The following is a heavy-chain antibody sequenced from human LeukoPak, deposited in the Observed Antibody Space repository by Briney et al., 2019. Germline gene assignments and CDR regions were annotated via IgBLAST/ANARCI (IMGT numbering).Heavy chain of an antibody. CDR2: IYSDGTI. J-gene: IGHJ6*02. V-gene: IGHV3-66*01. D-gene: IGHD6-19*01. CDR1: GFTVSSNY. Sequence: GGSLRLSCAASGFTVSSNYMSWVRQVPGKGLEGVSVIYSDGTISYADSVKGGFTISRDNSKNTLYLQMNSLRAEDTAVYYCARDGGGGGSIAVAGGGYYYYGMDVWGQGTTVTVSS. CDR3: ARDGGGGGSIAVAGGGYYYYGMDV.